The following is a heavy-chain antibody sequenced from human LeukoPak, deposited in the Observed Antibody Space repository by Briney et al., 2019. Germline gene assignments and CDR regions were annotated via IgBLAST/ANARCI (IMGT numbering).Heavy chain of an antibody. J-gene: IGHJ4*02. CDR3: AREKFYDNSGYDY. CDR1: GFTFSSYE. V-gene: IGHV3-48*03. Sequence: GGSLRLSCAASGFTFSSYELNWVRQAPGTGLEWVSYISSSGSAIYYADSVKGRFTISRDNAKNSLFLQMNSLRAEDTADYYCAREKFYDNSGYDYWGQGTLVTVSS. D-gene: IGHD3-22*01. CDR2: ISSSGSAI.